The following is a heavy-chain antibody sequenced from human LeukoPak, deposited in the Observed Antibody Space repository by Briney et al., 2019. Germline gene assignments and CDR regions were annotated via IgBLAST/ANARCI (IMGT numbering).Heavy chain of an antibody. CDR1: GYTFTSSG. CDR3: ARDLVRGMSTMQPFGY. J-gene: IGHJ4*02. Sequence: ASVKVSCKASGYTFTSSGISWVRQAPGQGLEWMGWISAYNGNTNYAQKLQGRVTMTTDTSTSTAYMELRSLRSDDTAVYYCARDLVRGMSTMQPFGYWGQGTLVTVSS. D-gene: IGHD3-10*01. V-gene: IGHV1-18*01. CDR2: ISAYNGNT.